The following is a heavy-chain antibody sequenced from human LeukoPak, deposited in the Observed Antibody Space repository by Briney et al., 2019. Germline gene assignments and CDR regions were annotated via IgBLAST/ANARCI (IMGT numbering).Heavy chain of an antibody. CDR1: GFTVSSNY. Sequence: GGSLRLSCAASGFTVSSNYMSWVRQAPGKGLEWVSVIYSGGSTYYADSVKGRFTISGDNSKNTLYLQMNSLRAEDTAVYYCARVGPYSNARGYYFDYWGQGTLVTVSS. J-gene: IGHJ4*02. CDR3: ARVGPYSNARGYYFDY. D-gene: IGHD4-11*01. V-gene: IGHV3-66*01. CDR2: IYSGGST.